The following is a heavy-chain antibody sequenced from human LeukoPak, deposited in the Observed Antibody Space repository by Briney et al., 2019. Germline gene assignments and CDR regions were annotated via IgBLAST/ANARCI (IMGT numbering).Heavy chain of an antibody. V-gene: IGHV4-39*01. Sequence: PSETLSLTCTVSGASISSSTYYWGWIRQPPGKGLEWIGCIYETGSTYYKSSLKSRVTISVDTSKNQFSLKLSSVTAADTALYSCARHYLGGNYPDYFNHWGQGTLVTVSS. CDR2: IYETGST. CDR1: GASISSSTYY. D-gene: IGHD1-26*01. J-gene: IGHJ4*02. CDR3: ARHYLGGNYPDYFNH.